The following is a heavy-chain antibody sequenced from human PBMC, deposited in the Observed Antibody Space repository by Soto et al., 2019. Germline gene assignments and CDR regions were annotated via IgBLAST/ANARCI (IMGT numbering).Heavy chain of an antibody. CDR2: ISSSSSYI. J-gene: IGHJ6*03. CDR3: ARDAEHDYGDLMDV. CDR1: GFTFSSYS. Sequence: GGSLRLSCAASGFTFSSYSMNWVRQAPGKGLEWVSSISSSSSYIYYADSVKGRFTISRDNAKNSLYLQMNSLRAEDTAVYYCARDAEHDYGDLMDVWGKGTTVTVSS. D-gene: IGHD4-17*01. V-gene: IGHV3-21*01.